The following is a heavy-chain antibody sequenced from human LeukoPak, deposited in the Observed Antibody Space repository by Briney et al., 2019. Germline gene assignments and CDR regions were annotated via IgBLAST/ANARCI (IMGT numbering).Heavy chain of an antibody. CDR3: ARTAPGYCSGGSCRKPYYYYYYMDV. Sequence: PGGTLRLSCAASGFTFSSYGMSWVRQAPGKGLEWVSAISGSGGSTYYADSVKGRFTISRDNAKNSLYLQMNSLRAEDTAVYYCARTAPGYCSGGSCRKPYYYYYYMDVWGKGTTVTISS. CDR2: ISGSGGST. V-gene: IGHV3-23*01. J-gene: IGHJ6*03. D-gene: IGHD2-15*01. CDR1: GFTFSSYG.